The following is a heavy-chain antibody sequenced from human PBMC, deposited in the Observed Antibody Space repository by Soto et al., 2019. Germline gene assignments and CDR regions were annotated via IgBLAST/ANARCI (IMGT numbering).Heavy chain of an antibody. CDR2: ISYDGSNK. CDR1: GFTFSSYG. Sequence: QVQLVESGGGVVQPGRSLRLSCAASGFTFSSYGMHWVRQAPGKGLEWVAVISYDGSNKYYADSVKGRFTISRGNSKNTLYLQMNSLRAEDTAVYYCAKPYGDYPYFDYWGQGTLVTVSS. CDR3: AKPYGDYPYFDY. D-gene: IGHD4-17*01. V-gene: IGHV3-30*18. J-gene: IGHJ4*02.